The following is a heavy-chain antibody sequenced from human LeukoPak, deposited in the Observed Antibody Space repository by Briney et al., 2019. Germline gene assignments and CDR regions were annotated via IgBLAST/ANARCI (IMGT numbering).Heavy chain of an antibody. CDR1: GYTFTSYD. D-gene: IGHD3-10*01. CDR3: VRGVLWFGELSPGGY. J-gene: IGHJ4*02. CDR2: MNPNSGDT. V-gene: IGHV1-8*03. Sequence: ASVKVSCKASGYTFTSYDINWVRQATGQGLEWMGWMNPNSGDTGYAQKFQGRVTITRNTSISTAYMELSSLRSEDTAVYYCVRGVLWFGELSPGGYWGQGTLVTASS.